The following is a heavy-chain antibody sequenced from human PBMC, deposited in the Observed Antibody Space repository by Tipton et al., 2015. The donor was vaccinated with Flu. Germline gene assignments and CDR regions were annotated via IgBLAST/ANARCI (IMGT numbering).Heavy chain of an antibody. V-gene: IGHV4-39*07. CDR2: VYYSGGT. CDR1: GGSISTSGYF. J-gene: IGHJ4*02. D-gene: IGHD3-10*01. CDR3: ARIIRITMIRVLRDPYYFDY. Sequence: TLSLTCTVSGGSISTSGYFWGWIRQPPGKGLEWIGSVYYSGGTHHNPSLKSRVSISGDTSKNQFSLKLTYVTAADTAVYFCARIIRITMIRVLRDPYYFDYWGQGMLVTVSS.